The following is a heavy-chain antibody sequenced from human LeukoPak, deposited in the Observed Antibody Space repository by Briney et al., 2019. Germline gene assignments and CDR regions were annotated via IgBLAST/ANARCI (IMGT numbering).Heavy chain of an antibody. V-gene: IGHV5-51*01. J-gene: IGHJ4*02. CDR3: ARRDNTGSIDY. D-gene: IGHD1-1*01. CDR1: GYSFANYW. Sequence: KSGESLKISCKSSGYSFANYWIGWVRQVPGKGLEWMGIINPGDSDTRYSPSFQGPVTISADKSFSTAYLQWSSLRASDTAMYYCARRDNTGSIDYWGQGTLVTVSS. CDR2: INPGDSDT.